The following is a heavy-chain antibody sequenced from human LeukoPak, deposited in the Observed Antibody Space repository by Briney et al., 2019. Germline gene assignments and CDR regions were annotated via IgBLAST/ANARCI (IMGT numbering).Heavy chain of an antibody. CDR1: GLTFHDYA. V-gene: IGHV3-43*02. J-gene: IGHJ4*02. CDR2: ISADGGST. CDR3: AKESGKFDY. Sequence: PGGSLRLSCVASGLTFHDYARHWVRQAPGKGLEWVSLISADGGSTFYADSVRGRFSISRDNSKNSLYLQMNSLRTEDTAMYYCAKESGKFDYWGQGTLVAVSS.